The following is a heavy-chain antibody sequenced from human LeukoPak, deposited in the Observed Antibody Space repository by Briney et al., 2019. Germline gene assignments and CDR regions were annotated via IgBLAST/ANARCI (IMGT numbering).Heavy chain of an antibody. CDR2: ISSDGDGT. CDR1: GFIFNNYG. CDR3: AKGSSGYFFDL. Sequence: GGSLRLSCAASGFIFNNYGLVWVRQAPGKGLEWVSAISSDGDGTTYADFVKGRFSVSRDNSKNTLFLQMNSLRAEDTALYYCAKGSSGYFFDLWGQGTLVTVSS. D-gene: IGHD3-22*01. J-gene: IGHJ4*02. V-gene: IGHV3-23*01.